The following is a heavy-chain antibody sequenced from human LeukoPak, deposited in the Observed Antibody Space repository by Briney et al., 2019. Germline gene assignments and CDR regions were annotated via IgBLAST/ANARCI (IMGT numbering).Heavy chain of an antibody. CDR2: IRYDGSNK. J-gene: IGHJ4*02. CDR3: AKGGSRVDTAMVTDY. V-gene: IGHV3-30*02. CDR1: GFTFSSYG. Sequence: GGSLRLSCAASGFTFSSYGMHWVRQAPGKGLEWVAFIRYDGSNKYYADSAKGRFTISRDNSKNTLYLQMNSLRAEDTAVYYCAKGGSRVDTAMVTDYWGQGTLVTVSS. D-gene: IGHD5-18*01.